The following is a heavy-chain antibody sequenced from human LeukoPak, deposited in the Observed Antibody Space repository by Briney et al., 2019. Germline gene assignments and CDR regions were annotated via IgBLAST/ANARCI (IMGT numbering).Heavy chain of an antibody. J-gene: IGHJ4*02. CDR3: ARGLGYCSSTSCYKVAARRSYYFDY. D-gene: IGHD2-2*02. CDR1: GGSFSGYY. Sequence: SETLSLTCAVDGGSFSGYYWSWIRQPPGKGLEWIGEINHSGSTNYNPSLKSRVTISVDTSKNQFSLKLSSVTAADTAVYYCARGLGYCSSTSCYKVAARRSYYFDYWGQGTLVTVSS. V-gene: IGHV4-34*01. CDR2: INHSGST.